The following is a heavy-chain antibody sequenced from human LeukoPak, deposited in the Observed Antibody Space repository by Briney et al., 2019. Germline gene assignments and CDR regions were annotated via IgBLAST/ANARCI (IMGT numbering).Heavy chain of an antibody. V-gene: IGHV3-23*01. Sequence: PGGSLRLSCAASGFTFSNYAMSWVRQAPGKGLEWVSTISFSGGSTYSADSVRGRFTISRDNSKSTLPLQMSSLRPEDTALYYCAKEMAVAGFKIDSWGQGTLVTVSS. J-gene: IGHJ5*01. CDR2: ISFSGGST. CDR3: AKEMAVAGFKIDS. CDR1: GFTFSNYA. D-gene: IGHD6-19*01.